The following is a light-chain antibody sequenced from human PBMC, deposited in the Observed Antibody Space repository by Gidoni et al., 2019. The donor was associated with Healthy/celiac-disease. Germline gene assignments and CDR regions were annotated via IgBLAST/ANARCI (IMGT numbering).Light chain of an antibody. CDR2: KAS. Sequence: DIPITQSPSTLSASVGDRVTITCRASQSISSWLAWYQQKPGNAPKLLIYKASSLESGVPSRFSGSGSGTEFTLTISSLQPDDFATYYCQQYNSYPLTFGPGTKVDIK. CDR3: QQYNSYPLT. J-gene: IGKJ3*01. V-gene: IGKV1-5*03. CDR1: QSISSW.